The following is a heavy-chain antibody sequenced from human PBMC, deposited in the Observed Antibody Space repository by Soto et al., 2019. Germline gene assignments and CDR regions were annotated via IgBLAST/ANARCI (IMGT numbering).Heavy chain of an antibody. Sequence: PSETLSLTCTVSGGSISSSSYYWGWIRQPPGKGLEWIGSIYYSGSTYYNPSPKSRVTISVDTSKNQFSLKLSSVTAADTAVYYCALRFLEWLLPNPYFDYWGQGTLVTVSS. J-gene: IGHJ4*02. CDR3: ALRFLEWLLPNPYFDY. CDR1: GGSISSSSYY. V-gene: IGHV4-39*01. CDR2: IYYSGST. D-gene: IGHD3-3*01.